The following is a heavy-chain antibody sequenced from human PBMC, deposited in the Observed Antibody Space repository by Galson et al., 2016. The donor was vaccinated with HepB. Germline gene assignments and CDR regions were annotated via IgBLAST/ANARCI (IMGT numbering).Heavy chain of an antibody. CDR1: GFTFTTYW. D-gene: IGHD2-21*01. CDR3: ARVPPLVVVISMELGFYFDN. CDR2: IKQDGSDE. V-gene: IGHV3-7*01. J-gene: IGHJ4*02. Sequence: SLRLSCAASGFTFTTYWMGWVRQAPGKGLEWVATIKQDGSDEYYGYSVKGRFTISRDNAKNSLSLQVHSLRAEYTAMYYCARVPPLVVVISMELGFYFDNWGQGTLVTVSS.